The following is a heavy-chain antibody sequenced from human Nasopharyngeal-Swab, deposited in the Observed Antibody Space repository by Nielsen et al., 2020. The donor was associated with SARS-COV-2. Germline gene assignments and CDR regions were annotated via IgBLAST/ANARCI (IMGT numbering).Heavy chain of an antibody. D-gene: IGHD1-26*01. CDR3: ARDPERSYNHFYYMDV. J-gene: IGHJ6*03. Sequence: GESLKISCAASGFTFSSYAMSWVRQAPGKGPEWVANIKQDGSEEYYVDSVKGRFSISRDNSKNTLYLQMNSLRAEDTAVYYCARDPERSYNHFYYMDVWGKGTTVTISS. CDR1: GFTFSSYA. CDR2: IKQDGSEE. V-gene: IGHV3-7*01.